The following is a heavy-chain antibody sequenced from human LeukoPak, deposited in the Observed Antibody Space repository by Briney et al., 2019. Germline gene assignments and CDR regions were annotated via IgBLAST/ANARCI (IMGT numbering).Heavy chain of an antibody. CDR2: IYYSGST. CDR1: GGSISSSSYY. D-gene: IGHD1-14*01. V-gene: IGHV4-39*06. J-gene: IGHJ5*02. CDR3: ARWRYTSAPNWFDP. Sequence: SETLSLTCTVSGGSISSSSYYWGWIRQPPGKGLEWIGSIYYSGSTYYNPSLKSRVTISVDTSTNQFTLKLSSVTAADTAVYFCARWRYTSAPNWFDPWGQGTLVTVSS.